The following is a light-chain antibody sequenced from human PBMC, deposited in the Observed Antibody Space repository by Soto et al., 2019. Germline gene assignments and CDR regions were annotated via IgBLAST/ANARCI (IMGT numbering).Light chain of an antibody. CDR1: SSDIGAYNY. CDR2: EVS. CDR3: SSYAGSNSI. V-gene: IGLV2-8*01. Sequence: QSVLTQPPSASGSPGQSVTISCTGTSSDIGAYNYVSWYQRHPGKSPRLVLYEVSERPSGVPDRFSGSKSANTASLTVSGLQAEDEADYFCSSYAGSNSIFGGGTKLTVL. J-gene: IGLJ2*01.